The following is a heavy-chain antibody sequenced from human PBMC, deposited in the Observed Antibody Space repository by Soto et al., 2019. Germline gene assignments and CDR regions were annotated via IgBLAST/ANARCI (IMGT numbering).Heavy chain of an antibody. D-gene: IGHD3-16*02. CDR1: GGSFSGYY. CDR3: ARGKLSDYVWGSYRYHFDY. V-gene: IGHV4-34*01. J-gene: IGHJ4*02. CDR2: INHSGST. Sequence: PSETLSLACALYGGSFSGYYWSWIRHPPGKGLEWIGEINHSGSTNYNPSLKSRVTISVDTSKNQFSLKLSSVTAADTAVYYCARGKLSDYVWGSYRYHFDYWGQGTVVTVSS.